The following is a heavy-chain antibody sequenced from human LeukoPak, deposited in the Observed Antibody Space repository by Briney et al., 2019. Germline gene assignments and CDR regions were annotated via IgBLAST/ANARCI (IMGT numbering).Heavy chain of an antibody. CDR3: ARLPDYDFWSGLSKSFDY. CDR1: GGSISSYY. Sequence: PSETLSLTCTVSGGSISSYYWNWIRQPPGKGLEWIGYIHYNGNNNYNPSLKSRVTMSVDTSKNQFSLKLSSVTAADTAVYYCARLPDYDFWSGLSKSFDYWGQGTLVTVSS. D-gene: IGHD3-3*01. V-gene: IGHV4-59*12. CDR2: IHYNGNN. J-gene: IGHJ4*02.